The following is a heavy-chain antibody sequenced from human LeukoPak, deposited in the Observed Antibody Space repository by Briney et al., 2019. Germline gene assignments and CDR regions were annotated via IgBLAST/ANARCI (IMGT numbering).Heavy chain of an antibody. CDR1: GYSFTDYA. CDR3: ARDGARLDV. J-gene: IGHJ3*01. D-gene: IGHD4/OR15-4a*01. V-gene: IGHV7-4-1*01. CDR2: ITGHTSDP. Sequence: ASVKVSCKASGYSFTDYAINWVRLAPGQGLEWMGWITGHTSDPTYARGFTGRFVFSLDTSVTTAYLQIYDLKADDTAVYFCARDGARLDVWGQGTMVTVSS.